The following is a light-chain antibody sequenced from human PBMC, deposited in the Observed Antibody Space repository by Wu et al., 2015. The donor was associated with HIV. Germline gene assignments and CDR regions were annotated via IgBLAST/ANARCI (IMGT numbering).Light chain of an antibody. V-gene: IGKV1-17*01. CDR3: LQYKSYPWT. CDR1: QGINNY. J-gene: IGKJ1*01. CDR2: GAS. Sequence: DIQMTQSPSSLSASVGDRVTITCRASQGINNYLAWFQQKQGEVPKRLIYGASSLQSGVPSRFSGSGSGTHFSLTISSLQPEDFATYHCLQYKSYPWTFGQGTKVEIK.